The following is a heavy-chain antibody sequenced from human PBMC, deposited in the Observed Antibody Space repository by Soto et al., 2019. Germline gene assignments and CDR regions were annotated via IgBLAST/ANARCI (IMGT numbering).Heavy chain of an antibody. CDR3: ARVDSSGCGVG. Sequence: ASVKVSCKASGGTFSSYAISWVRQAPGQGLEWMGGIIPIFGTANYAQKFQGRVTITADESTSTAYMELSSLRSDDTAVYYCARVDSSGCGVGWGQGTLVTVSS. V-gene: IGHV1-69*13. CDR2: IIPIFGTA. J-gene: IGHJ4*02. D-gene: IGHD6-19*01. CDR1: GGTFSSYA.